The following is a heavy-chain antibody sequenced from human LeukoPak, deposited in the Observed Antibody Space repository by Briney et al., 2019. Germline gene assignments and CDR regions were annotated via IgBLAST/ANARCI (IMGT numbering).Heavy chain of an antibody. D-gene: IGHD3-22*01. CDR1: GFTFSSYG. J-gene: IGHJ4*02. CDR2: ISGSGGST. CDR3: AKDVYDSSGYYYPFDY. V-gene: IGHV3-23*01. Sequence: GGTLRLSCAASGFTFSSYGMSWVRQAPGKGLEWVSAISGSGGSTYYADSVKGRFTISGDNSKNTLYLQMNSLRAEDTAVYYCAKDVYDSSGYYYPFDYWGQGTLVTVSS.